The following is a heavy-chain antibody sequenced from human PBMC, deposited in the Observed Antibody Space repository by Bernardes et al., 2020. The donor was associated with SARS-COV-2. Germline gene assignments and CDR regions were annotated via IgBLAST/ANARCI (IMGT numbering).Heavy chain of an antibody. V-gene: IGHV3-23*01. Sequence: GGSLRLSCAASGFTFSNYLFSWFRQSPGKGLEWVSGIDASGNRKNDADSVRGRFSIARDNSKNVLYLQMNSLRVEDAAVYYCAKPSYDTWIDRYVGYDYYYGMDVWGQGATVTVSS. J-gene: IGHJ6*02. CDR2: IDASGNRK. CDR1: GFTFSNYL. D-gene: IGHD3-16*02. CDR3: AKPSYDTWIDRYVGYDYYYGMDV.